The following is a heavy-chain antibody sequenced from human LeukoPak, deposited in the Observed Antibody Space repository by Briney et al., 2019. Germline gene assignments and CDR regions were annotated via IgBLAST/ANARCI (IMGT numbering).Heavy chain of an antibody. CDR2: IYYSGST. J-gene: IGHJ4*02. CDR3: AGTMVRGVITPGGFDY. CDR1: GGSISSYY. Sequence: KPSETLSLTCTVSGGSISSYYWSWIRQPPGKGLEWIGYIYYSGSTNYNPSLKSRVTISVDTSKNQFSLKLSSVTAADTAVYYCAGTMVRGVITPGGFDYWGQGTLVTVSS. V-gene: IGHV4-59*01. D-gene: IGHD3-10*01.